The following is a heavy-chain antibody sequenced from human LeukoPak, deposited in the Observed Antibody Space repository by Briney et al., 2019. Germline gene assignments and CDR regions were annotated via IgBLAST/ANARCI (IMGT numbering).Heavy chain of an antibody. CDR2: IYYSGST. CDR1: GGSISSSSYY. Sequence: SETLSLTCTVSGGSISSSSYYWGWIRQPPGKGLEWVGSIYYSGSTYDNPSLKSRVTISVDTSKNQFSLKLSSVTAADTTVYYCARDPQSIAARRGWFDPWGQGTLVTVSS. V-gene: IGHV4-39*07. J-gene: IGHJ5*02. CDR3: ARDPQSIAARRGWFDP. D-gene: IGHD6-6*01.